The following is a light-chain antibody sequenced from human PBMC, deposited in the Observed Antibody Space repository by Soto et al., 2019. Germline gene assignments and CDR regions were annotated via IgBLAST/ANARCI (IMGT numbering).Light chain of an antibody. V-gene: IGKV1-39*01. CDR1: QSISSY. J-gene: IGKJ5*01. CDR2: AAS. Sequence: DIQMTQSPSSLSASVADRVTITCRASQSISSYLNWYQQKPGKAPKLLIYAASSLQSGVPSRFSGSGSGTDFTLTISCLQLEDFATYYCQQSYSIPLGFGQGTRLEIK. CDR3: QQSYSIPLG.